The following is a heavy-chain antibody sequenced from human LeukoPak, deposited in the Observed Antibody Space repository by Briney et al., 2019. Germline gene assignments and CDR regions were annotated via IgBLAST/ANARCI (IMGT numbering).Heavy chain of an antibody. V-gene: IGHV1-46*01. J-gene: IGHJ4*02. Sequence: ASVKVSCKASGYTFTSYYMHWVRQAPGQGLEWMGIINPSGGSTSYAQKFQGRVTMTRDTSTSTVYMELSSLRSEDTAVYYCARLGGDYYDSSGNYLYFDYWGQGTLVTVSS. CDR1: GYTFTSYY. CDR3: ARLGGDYYDSSGNYLYFDY. D-gene: IGHD3-22*01. CDR2: INPSGGST.